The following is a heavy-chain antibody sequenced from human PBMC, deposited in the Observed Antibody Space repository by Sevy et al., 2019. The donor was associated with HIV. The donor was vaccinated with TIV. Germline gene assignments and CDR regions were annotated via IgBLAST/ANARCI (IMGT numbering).Heavy chain of an antibody. V-gene: IGHV5-51*01. Sequence: GESLKISCKGSGYSFTSYWIGWVRQMPGKGLEWMGIIYPGDSDTRYSPSFQGQVTISADKSISTAYLQWSSLKASDTAMYYCARLESPRFLEWLFSAAFDIWGQGTTVTVSS. CDR1: GYSFTSYW. CDR3: ARLESPRFLEWLFSAAFDI. D-gene: IGHD3-3*01. CDR2: IYPGDSDT. J-gene: IGHJ3*02.